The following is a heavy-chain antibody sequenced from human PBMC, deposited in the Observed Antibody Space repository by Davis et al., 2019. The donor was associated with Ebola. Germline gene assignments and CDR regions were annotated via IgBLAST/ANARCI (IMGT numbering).Heavy chain of an antibody. CDR2: INAGNGNT. CDR3: ARGKRQWLVQEPVGWFDP. D-gene: IGHD6-19*01. J-gene: IGHJ5*02. CDR1: GYTFTTYA. V-gene: IGHV1-3*01. Sequence: VSVKVSCKASGYTFTTYALHWVRQAPGQRLEWMGWINAGNGNTKYSQKFQGRVTITRDTSASTAYMELSSLRSEDTAVYYCARGKRQWLVQEPVGWFDPWGQGTLVSVSS.